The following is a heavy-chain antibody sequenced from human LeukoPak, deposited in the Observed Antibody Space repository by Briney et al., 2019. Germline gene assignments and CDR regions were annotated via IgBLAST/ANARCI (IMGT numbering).Heavy chain of an antibody. J-gene: IGHJ6*02. CDR2: ISYDGSNK. Sequence: RGSLRLSCAASGFTFSSYAMHWVRQAPGKGLEWVAVISYDGSNKYYADSVKGRFTISRDNSKNTLFLQMNSLRAEDTAVYYCAKDIGVPAAIELYYYYYGMDVWGQGTTVTVSS. V-gene: IGHV3-30*18. CDR3: AKDIGVPAAIELYYYYYGMDV. D-gene: IGHD2-2*02. CDR1: GFTFSSYA.